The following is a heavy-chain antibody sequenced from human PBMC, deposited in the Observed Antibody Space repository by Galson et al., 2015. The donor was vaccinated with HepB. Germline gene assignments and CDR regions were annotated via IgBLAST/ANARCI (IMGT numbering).Heavy chain of an antibody. CDR2: IRSKANSYAT. V-gene: IGHV3-73*01. D-gene: IGHD6-19*01. CDR1: GFTFSGSA. J-gene: IGHJ4*02. CDR3: TRLGDSSGWSRGDY. Sequence: SLRLSCAASGFTFSGSAMHWVRQASGKGLEWVGRIRSKANSYATAYAASVKGRFTSTRDDSKNTPYLQMNSLKTEDTAVYYCTRLGDSSGWSRGDYWGQGTLVTVSS.